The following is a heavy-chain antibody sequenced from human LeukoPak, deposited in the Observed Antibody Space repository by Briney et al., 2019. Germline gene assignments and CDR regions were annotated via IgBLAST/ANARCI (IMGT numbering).Heavy chain of an antibody. D-gene: IGHD3-16*01. J-gene: IGHJ4*02. Sequence: PSETLSLTCTVSGGSISSYYWSWIRQPPGKGLEWIGYIYYSGSTNYNPSLKSRVTISVDTSKNQFSLKLSSVTAADTAVYYCARGRGYDYVWGSYPYYFDYWGQGTLVTVSS. V-gene: IGHV4-59*08. CDR2: IYYSGST. CDR3: ARGRGYDYVWGSYPYYFDY. CDR1: GGSISSYY.